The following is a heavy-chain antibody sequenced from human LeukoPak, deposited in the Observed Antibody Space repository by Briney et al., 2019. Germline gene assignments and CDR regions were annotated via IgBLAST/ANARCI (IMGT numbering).Heavy chain of an antibody. CDR3: AKGGIVVVTANLDY. J-gene: IGHJ4*02. CDR1: GFTFSSYW. CDR2: INSDGSST. Sequence: PGGSLRLSCAASGFTFSSYWMHWVRQAPGKGLVWVSRINSDGSSTSYADSVKGRFTISRDNAKNTLYLQMNSLRAEDTALYYCAKGGIVVVTANLDYWGQGTLVTVSS. D-gene: IGHD2-21*02. V-gene: IGHV3-74*01.